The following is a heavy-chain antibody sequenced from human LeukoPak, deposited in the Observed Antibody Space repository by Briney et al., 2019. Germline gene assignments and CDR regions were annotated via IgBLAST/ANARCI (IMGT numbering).Heavy chain of an antibody. Sequence: ASVTVSCKASGYSFTAFYIHWVRQAPGQGLAWMGWIHPRSGDTRYAQKFQGRVTMARDTSISTVYMDLSSLGSDDTAVYYCARDGEYGTGSYYRGSFDYWGQGILVTVSS. D-gene: IGHD3-10*01. CDR1: GYSFTAFY. CDR2: IHPRSGDT. V-gene: IGHV1-2*02. CDR3: ARDGEYGTGSYYRGSFDY. J-gene: IGHJ4*02.